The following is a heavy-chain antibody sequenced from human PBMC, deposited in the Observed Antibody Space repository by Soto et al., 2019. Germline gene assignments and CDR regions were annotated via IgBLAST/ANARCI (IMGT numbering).Heavy chain of an antibody. J-gene: IGHJ6*02. CDR2: IYYSGST. CDR1: GGSISSGGYY. CDR3: ARDGNTVTTLSYYGVDV. Sequence: SETLSLTCTVSGGSISSGGYYWSWIRQHPGKGLEWIGYIYYSGSTYYNPSLKSRVTISVDTSKNQFSLKLSSVTAADTAVYYCARDGNTVTTLSYYGVDVCGQGTTVTVSS. V-gene: IGHV4-31*03. D-gene: IGHD4-17*01.